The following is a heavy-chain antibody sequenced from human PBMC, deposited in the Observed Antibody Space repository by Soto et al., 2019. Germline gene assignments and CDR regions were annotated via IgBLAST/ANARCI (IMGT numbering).Heavy chain of an antibody. V-gene: IGHV4-34*01. CDR1: GGSFSGYY. CDR3: ARVLYDYGDRERYYGMDV. Sequence: SETLSLTCAVYGGSFSGYYWTWIRQPPGTGLEWIGEINHSGSTNYNPSLKSRVTISVDTSKNHFSLKLTSVTAADTAVYYCARVLYDYGDRERYYGMDVWGQGTTVTVSS. J-gene: IGHJ6*02. CDR2: INHSGST. D-gene: IGHD4-17*01.